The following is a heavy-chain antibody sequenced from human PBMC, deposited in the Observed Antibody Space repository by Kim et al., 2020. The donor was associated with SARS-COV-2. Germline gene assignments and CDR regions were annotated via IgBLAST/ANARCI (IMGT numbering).Heavy chain of an antibody. CDR1: GFTFSSYE. V-gene: IGHV3-48*03. CDR2: ISSSGSTI. D-gene: IGHD5-18*01. Sequence: GGSLRLSCAASGFTFSSYEMNWVRQAPGKGLEWVSYISSSGSTIYYADSVKGRFTISRDNAKNSLYLQMNSLRAEDTAVYYCARGGLWALYYYYGMDVWGQGTTVTVSS. J-gene: IGHJ6*02. CDR3: ARGGLWALYYYYGMDV.